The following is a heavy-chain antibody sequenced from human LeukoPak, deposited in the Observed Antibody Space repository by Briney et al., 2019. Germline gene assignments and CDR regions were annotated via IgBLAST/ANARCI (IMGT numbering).Heavy chain of an antibody. CDR2: VNLQGST. CDR1: GFSVSSND. J-gene: IGHJ4*02. Sequence: PGGSLRLSCAASGFSVSSNDLTWVRQPPGKGLEWIGEVNLQGSTNYNPSLMGRVAISVDTSENHISLQLTSVTAADTAVYYCAREGGPYRPLDYSGQGTLVTVSS. V-gene: IGHV4-4*02. CDR3: AREGGPYRPLDY.